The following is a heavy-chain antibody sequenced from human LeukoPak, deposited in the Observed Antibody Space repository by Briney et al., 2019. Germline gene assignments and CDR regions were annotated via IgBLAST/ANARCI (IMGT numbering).Heavy chain of an antibody. V-gene: IGHV5-10-1*01. CDR3: ARHNREDFDY. J-gene: IGHJ4*02. CDR2: INPSDSYT. D-gene: IGHD2/OR15-2a*01. CDR1: GYSFTNYW. Sequence: GESLRISCKGPGYSFTNYWISWVRQLPGKGLEWMGRINPSDSYTNYSPSFQGHVTISADKSISTAYVQWSSLKATDTAIYYCARHNREDFDYWGQGTLVTVSS.